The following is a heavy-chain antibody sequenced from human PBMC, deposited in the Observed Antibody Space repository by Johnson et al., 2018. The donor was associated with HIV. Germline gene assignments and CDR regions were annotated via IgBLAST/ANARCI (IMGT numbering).Heavy chain of an antibody. J-gene: IGHJ3*02. CDR3: ARGITMIAVVKGDAFDI. CDR2: IYSGGST. CDR1: GFTVSSNY. V-gene: IGHV3-66*02. Sequence: VQLVESGGGLVQPGGSLRLSCAASGFTVSSNYMSWVRQAPGKGLEWVSVIYSGGSTYYADSVKGRFTISRDTSKNTLYLQMTSLRAEDTAVYYCARGITMIAVVKGDAFDIWGQGTMVTVSS. D-gene: IGHD3-22*01.